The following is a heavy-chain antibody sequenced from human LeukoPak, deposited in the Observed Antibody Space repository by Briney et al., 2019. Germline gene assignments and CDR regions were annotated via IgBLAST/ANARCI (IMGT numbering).Heavy chain of an antibody. D-gene: IGHD3-9*01. CDR1: GFTFSGYD. V-gene: IGHV3-23*01. CDR2: ISNSGGST. J-gene: IGHJ4*02. Sequence: GGSLRLSCAASGFTFSGYDMSWVRQAPGKGLEWVSSISNSGGSTYYADSVKGRFTISRDNSKNTLYLQMNSLRAEDTAVYYCAKGLYYDILTGYYADYWGQGTLVTVSS. CDR3: AKGLYYDILTGYYADY.